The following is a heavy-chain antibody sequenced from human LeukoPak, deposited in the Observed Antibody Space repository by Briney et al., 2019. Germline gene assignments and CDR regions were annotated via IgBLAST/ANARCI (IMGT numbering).Heavy chain of an antibody. D-gene: IGHD5-18*01. CDR1: GYSFITYW. J-gene: IGHJ4*02. Sequence: GESLKISCKGSGYSFITYWIGWVRQMPGKGPEWMGLIYPGDSDTRYSPSFQGQVTISADKSISTAYLQWNSLKASDTAMYYCARLKGYNYGCFDYWGQGTLVTVSS. CDR3: ARLKGYNYGCFDY. V-gene: IGHV5-51*01. CDR2: IYPGDSDT.